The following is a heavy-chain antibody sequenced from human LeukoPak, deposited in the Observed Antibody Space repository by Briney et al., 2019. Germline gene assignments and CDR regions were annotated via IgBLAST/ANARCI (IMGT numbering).Heavy chain of an antibody. CDR1: GIPISASY. CDR3: VKVPRRDYMEV. CDR2: IYYSGST. J-gene: IGHJ6*03. V-gene: IGHV4-59*01. Sequence: SETLSLTCSVAGIPISASYWGWIRQPPGKGLEWIGYIYYSGSTNYNPALRSRVTMSLDTSKDQLSLTLSSVTAADTAMYFCVKVPRRDYMEVWGIGTTVTVSS.